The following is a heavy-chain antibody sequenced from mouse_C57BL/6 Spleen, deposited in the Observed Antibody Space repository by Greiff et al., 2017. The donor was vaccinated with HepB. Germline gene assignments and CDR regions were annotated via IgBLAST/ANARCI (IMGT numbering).Heavy chain of an antibody. CDR1: GYAFTNYL. Sequence: VQLQQSGAELVRPGTSVKVSCKASGYAFTNYLIEWVKQRPGQGLEWIGVINPGSGGTNYNEKFKGKATLTADKSSSTAYMQLSSLTSEDSAVYFCARSTMVTTSEFAYWGQGTLVTVSA. D-gene: IGHD2-2*01. CDR3: ARSTMVTTSEFAY. V-gene: IGHV1-54*01. J-gene: IGHJ3*01. CDR2: INPGSGGT.